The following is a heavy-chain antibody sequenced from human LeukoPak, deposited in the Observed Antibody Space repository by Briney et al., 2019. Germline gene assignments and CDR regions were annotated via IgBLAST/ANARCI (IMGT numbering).Heavy chain of an antibody. V-gene: IGHV3-49*02. D-gene: IGHD3-16*01. CDR3: TRGCIGGGYSNDVYYPADL. CDR1: GVSISSSSYY. J-gene: IGHJ5*02. Sequence: LSLTCTVSGVSISSSSYYWGRIRQPPGKGLEWVGLVRSKRYGGTTEYAASVKGRFTISRDDSKSIAYLQMNSLKTEDTAVYYCTRGCIGGGYSNDVYYPADLWGQGTLVTVSS. CDR2: VRSKRYGGTT.